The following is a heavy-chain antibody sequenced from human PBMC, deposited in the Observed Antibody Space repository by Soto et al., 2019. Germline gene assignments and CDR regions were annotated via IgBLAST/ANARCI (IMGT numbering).Heavy chain of an antibody. CDR2: IKSKTDGGTT. D-gene: IGHD3-22*01. CDR3: TTDKVPLYYYDSSGYLG. CDR1: GFTFSNAW. V-gene: IGHV3-15*01. Sequence: VQLVQSGAEVKKPGSSVKVSCKASGFTFSNAWMSWVRQAPGKGLEWVGRIKSKTDGGTTDYAAPVKGRFTISRDDSKNTLYLQMNSLKTEDTAVYYCTTDKVPLYYYDSSGYLGWGQGTLVTVSS. J-gene: IGHJ4*02.